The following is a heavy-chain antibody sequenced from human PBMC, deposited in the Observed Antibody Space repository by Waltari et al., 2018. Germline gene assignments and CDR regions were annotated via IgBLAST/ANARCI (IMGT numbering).Heavy chain of an antibody. CDR2: IYYSGGT. D-gene: IGHD5-18*01. V-gene: IGHV4-39*07. CDR3: ARGGYSYGFDAFDI. Sequence: QLQLQESGPGLVKPSETLSLTCTVPGGSISSSSSSWGWIRQPPGKGLEWLGSIYYSGGTYYNPSLKSRVTISVDTSKNQFSLKLSSVTAADTAVYYCARGGYSYGFDAFDIWGQGTMVTVSS. CDR1: GGSISSSSSS. J-gene: IGHJ3*02.